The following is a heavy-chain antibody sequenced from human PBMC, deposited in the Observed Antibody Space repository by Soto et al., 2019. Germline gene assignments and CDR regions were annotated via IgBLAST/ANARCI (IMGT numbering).Heavy chain of an antibody. V-gene: IGHV4-34*01. CDR2: INHSGST. Sequence: SETLSLTCAVYGGPFSGYYWSWIRQPPGKGLEWIGEINHSGSTNYNPSLKSRVTISVDTSKNQFSLKLSSVTAADTAVYYCARLTGALYDAFDIWGQGTMVTVSS. CDR1: GGPFSGYY. CDR3: ARLTGALYDAFDI. D-gene: IGHD7-27*01. J-gene: IGHJ3*02.